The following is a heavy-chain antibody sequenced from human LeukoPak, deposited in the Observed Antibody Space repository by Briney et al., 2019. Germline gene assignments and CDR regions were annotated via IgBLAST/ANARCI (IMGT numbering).Heavy chain of an antibody. Sequence: ASVKVSCKASGYTLTVYHMNWVRQAPGQGLEWMGWISPNSGGTNYAQKFQGRVTMTRDTSISTAYMELSRLRSDDTAVYYCTREGRQQLVHDAFDIWGQGTMVTVSS. CDR3: TREGRQQLVHDAFDI. CDR1: GYTLTVYH. V-gene: IGHV1-2*02. J-gene: IGHJ3*02. D-gene: IGHD6-13*01. CDR2: ISPNSGGT.